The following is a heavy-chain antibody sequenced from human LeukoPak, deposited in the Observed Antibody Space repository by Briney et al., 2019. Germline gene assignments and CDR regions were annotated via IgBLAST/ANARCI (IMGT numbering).Heavy chain of an antibody. CDR3: ARVNTPLSSTILIYGMDV. D-gene: IGHD2-2*01. V-gene: IGHV3-48*03. CDR2: ISSSGSNI. J-gene: IGHJ6*02. CDR1: GFTFSSYE. Sequence: PGGSLRLSCAASGFTFSSYEMNWVRQAPGKGREWVSFISSSGSNIYYADSVKGRFTISRDNAKNSLYLKMNSLRAEDTAVYYCARVNTPLSSTILIYGMDVWGQGTTATVSS.